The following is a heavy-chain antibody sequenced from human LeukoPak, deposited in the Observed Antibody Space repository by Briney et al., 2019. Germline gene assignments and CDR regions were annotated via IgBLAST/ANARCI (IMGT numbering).Heavy chain of an antibody. D-gene: IGHD3-10*01. V-gene: IGHV3-74*01. Sequence: GGSLRLSCVASGFTFSSYWMHWVRQDPRKGLVWVSRISGDGRNINYADSVRGRFTISRDNAKNTLYLQMNSLRAEDTAVYYCAKDQGYYGSGSYKEYFQHWGQGTLVTVSS. CDR1: GFTFSSYW. CDR2: ISGDGRNI. J-gene: IGHJ1*01. CDR3: AKDQGYYGSGSYKEYFQH.